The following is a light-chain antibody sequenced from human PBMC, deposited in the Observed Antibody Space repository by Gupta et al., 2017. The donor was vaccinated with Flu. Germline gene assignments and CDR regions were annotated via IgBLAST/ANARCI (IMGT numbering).Light chain of an antibody. V-gene: IGKV1-12*01. CDR3: QQANSFPYT. J-gene: IGKJ2*01. CDR2: AAS. CDR1: QGIRSW. Sequence: DIHMTLSPSSVSASVGDRVTITCRASQGIRSWLAWYQQKPGKAPKLLIYAASNLESGVPSRFSGSGSGTDFTLTISSLQPEDFATYYCQQANSFPYTFGQGTKLEIK.